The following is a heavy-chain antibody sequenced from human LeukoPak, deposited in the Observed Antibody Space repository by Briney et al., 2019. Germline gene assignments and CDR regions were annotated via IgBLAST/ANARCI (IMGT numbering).Heavy chain of an antibody. CDR2: IYYSGST. V-gene: IGHV4-59*08. D-gene: IGHD5-24*01. CDR1: GGSISSYY. J-gene: IGHJ3*02. CDR3: ARGSGVATILAGDAFDI. Sequence: PSETLSLTCTVSGGSISSYYWSWIRQPPGKGLEWIGYIYYSGSTNYNPSLKSRVTISVDTSKNQFSLKLSSVTAADTAVYYCARGSGVATILAGDAFDIWGQGTMVTVPS.